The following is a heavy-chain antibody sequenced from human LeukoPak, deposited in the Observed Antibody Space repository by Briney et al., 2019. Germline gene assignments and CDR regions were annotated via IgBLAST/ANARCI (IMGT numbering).Heavy chain of an antibody. Sequence: ASETLSLTCTVSSGSISTSNYYWGWVRQPPGKALEWIGNIFYTGSTYYSPSLKSRVTISLDTSRNQFSLRLNSVTAADTAVYYCARPYYDSSGYHDAFDIWGQGTMVTVSS. V-gene: IGHV4-39*07. CDR2: IFYTGST. CDR1: SGSISTSNYY. J-gene: IGHJ3*02. CDR3: ARPYYDSSGYHDAFDI. D-gene: IGHD3-22*01.